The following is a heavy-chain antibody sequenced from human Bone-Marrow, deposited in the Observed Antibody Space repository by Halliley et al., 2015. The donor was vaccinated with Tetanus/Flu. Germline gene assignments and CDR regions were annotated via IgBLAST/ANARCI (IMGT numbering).Heavy chain of an antibody. V-gene: IGHV3-74*01. J-gene: IGHJ4*02. CDR2: INSDGSST. CDR3: ASPRGGNSEASD. D-gene: IGHD4-4*01. Sequence: LVWVSRINSDGSSTSYADSVKGRFTISRDNAKNTLYLQMNSLSAADTAVYYCASPRGGNSEASDRGQGTLVTVSS.